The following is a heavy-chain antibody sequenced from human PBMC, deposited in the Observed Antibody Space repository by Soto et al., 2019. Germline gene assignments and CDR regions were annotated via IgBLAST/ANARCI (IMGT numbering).Heavy chain of an antibody. D-gene: IGHD3-16*01. J-gene: IGHJ4*02. Sequence: SETLSLTCTVSGGSISSGFYYWGWIRQPPGKGLEYIGSQYYAGSTYYNPSLKSRVTILVDTSKNQFSLKLSSVTAADTAVYFCARGDDFAGKDYFDYWGQGTLVTVSS. CDR3: ARGDDFAGKDYFDY. CDR2: QYYAGST. CDR1: GGSISSGFYY. V-gene: IGHV4-39*01.